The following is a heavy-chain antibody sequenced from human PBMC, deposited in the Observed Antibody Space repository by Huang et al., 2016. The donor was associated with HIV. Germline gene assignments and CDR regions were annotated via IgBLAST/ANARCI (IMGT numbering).Heavy chain of an antibody. Sequence: QLQLQESGPGLVKPSETLSLTCTVSGGSIRSDNYYWGWIRQPPGKGLEWSGSIYDSGSTYYNPSLERRVTITVDTSKNHFSLRMRSVTAADTAVYYCARLPGSITMIRGVITDPYWGQGTLVTVSS. V-gene: IGHV4-39*02. J-gene: IGHJ4*02. CDR3: ARLPGSITMIRGVITDPY. D-gene: IGHD3-10*01. CDR1: GGSIRSDNYY. CDR2: IYDSGST.